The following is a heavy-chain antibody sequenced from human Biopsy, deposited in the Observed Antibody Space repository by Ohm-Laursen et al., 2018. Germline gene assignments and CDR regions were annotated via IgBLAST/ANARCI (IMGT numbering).Heavy chain of an antibody. CDR2: ISHTGYT. Sequence: GTLSLTCSVSGGSFTGRYWTWIRQPPGKGLEWIGHISHTGYTSYKSSLKSRVTISLDTSRKHFSLRLTSLAAADTAVYYCARGSNEYGGLYFPHWGQGTLVTVSS. V-gene: IGHV4-59*11. CDR1: GGSFTGRY. D-gene: IGHD4-23*01. J-gene: IGHJ1*01. CDR3: ARGSNEYGGLYFPH.